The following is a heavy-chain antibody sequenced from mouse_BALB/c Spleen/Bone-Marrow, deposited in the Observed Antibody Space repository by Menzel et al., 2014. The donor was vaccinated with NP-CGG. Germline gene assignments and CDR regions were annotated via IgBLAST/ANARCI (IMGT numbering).Heavy chain of an antibody. V-gene: IGHV5-9-4*01. CDR2: ISSGGSYT. CDR3: TRGGNWDDFDY. Sequence: EVQGVESGGGLVKPGGSLKLSCAASGFTFSSYAMSWVRQSPEKRLEWVAEISSGGSYTYYPDTVTGRFTISRDNAKNTLYLEMSSLRSEDTAMYYCTRGGNWDDFDYWGQGTTLTVSS. J-gene: IGHJ2*01. D-gene: IGHD4-1*01. CDR1: GFTFSSYA.